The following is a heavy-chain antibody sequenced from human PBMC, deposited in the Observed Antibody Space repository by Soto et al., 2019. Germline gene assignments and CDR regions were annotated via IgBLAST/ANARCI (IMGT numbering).Heavy chain of an antibody. J-gene: IGHJ5*02. CDR2: ISSSSSYI. CDR3: ARNPRYCSSTSCEAGWFDP. Sequence: EVPLVESGGGLVKPGGSLRLSCAASGFTFSSYSMNWVRQAPGKGLEWVSSISSSSSYIYYADSVKGRFTISRDNAKNSLYLQMNSLRAEDTAVYYCARNPRYCSSTSCEAGWFDPWGQGTLVTVSS. D-gene: IGHD2-2*01. CDR1: GFTFSSYS. V-gene: IGHV3-21*01.